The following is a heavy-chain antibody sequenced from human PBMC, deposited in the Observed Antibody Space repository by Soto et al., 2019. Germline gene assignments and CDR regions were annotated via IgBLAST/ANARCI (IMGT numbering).Heavy chain of an antibody. V-gene: IGHV3-48*03. J-gene: IGHJ4*02. CDR1: GFTFSSYE. Sequence: PGGSLRLSSAASGFTFSSYEMNWVRQAPGKGLEWVSYISSSGSTIYYADSVKGRFTISRDNAKNSLYLQMNSLRAEDTAVYYCARGGYYDSSGYPGYWGQGTLVTVSS. CDR2: ISSSGSTI. CDR3: ARGGYYDSSGYPGY. D-gene: IGHD3-22*01.